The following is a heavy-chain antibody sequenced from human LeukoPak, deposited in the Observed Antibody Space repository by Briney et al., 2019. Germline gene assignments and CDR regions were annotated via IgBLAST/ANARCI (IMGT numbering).Heavy chain of an antibody. Sequence: GRSLRLSCAASGFTFSSYGMPWVRQAPGKGLEWVAVIWYDGSNKYYADSVKGRFTISRDNSKNTLYLQMNSLRAEDTAVYYCAKRANSIFGYMDVWGKGTTVTVSS. J-gene: IGHJ6*03. CDR1: GFTFSSYG. CDR2: IWYDGSNK. CDR3: AKRANSIFGYMDV. D-gene: IGHD3-3*01. V-gene: IGHV3-33*06.